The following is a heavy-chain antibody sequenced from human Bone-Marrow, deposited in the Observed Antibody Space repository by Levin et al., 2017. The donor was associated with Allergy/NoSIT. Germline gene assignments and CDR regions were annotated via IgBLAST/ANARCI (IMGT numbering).Heavy chain of an antibody. V-gene: IGHV3-48*01. CDR3: VRDILTANDAFDI. J-gene: IGHJ3*02. CDR1: GFTFSNYK. Sequence: QPGGSLRLSCAASGFTFSNYKMNWVRQAPGKGLEWVSYISTSGGPIYYADSVMGRFTISRDDAKNSLYLQMNSLRAEDTAVYFCVRDILTANDAFDIWGQGTMVTVSS. D-gene: IGHD2-21*02. CDR2: ISTSGGPI.